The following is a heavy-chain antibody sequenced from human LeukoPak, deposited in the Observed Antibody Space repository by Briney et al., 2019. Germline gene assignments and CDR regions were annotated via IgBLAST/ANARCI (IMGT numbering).Heavy chain of an antibody. J-gene: IGHJ4*02. V-gene: IGHV4-31*03. CDR1: GGSISSGGYY. CDR3: ARESPPRFCTNGVCSDY. D-gene: IGHD2-8*01. Sequence: PSETLSLTCTVSGGSISSGGYYWSWIRQHPGKGLEWIGYIYYSGSTYYNSSLKSRVTISVDTSKNQFSLKLSSVTAADTAVYYCARESPPRFCTNGVCSDYWGQGTLVTVSS. CDR2: IYYSGST.